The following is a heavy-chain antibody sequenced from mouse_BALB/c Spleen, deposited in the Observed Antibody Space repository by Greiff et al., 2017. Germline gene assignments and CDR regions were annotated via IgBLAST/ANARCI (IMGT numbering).Heavy chain of an antibody. V-gene: IGHV6-6*02. CDR3: TRRGNGYYYWYFDV. CDR1: GFTFSNYW. J-gene: IGHJ1*01. Sequence: EVKLEESGGGLVQPGGSMKLSCVASGFTFSNYWMNWVRQSPEKGLEWVAEIRLKSNNYATHYAESVKGRFTISRDDSKSSVYLQMNNLRAEDTGIYYCTRRGNGYYYWYFDVWGAGTTVTVSS. CDR2: IRLKSNNYAT. D-gene: IGHD2-3*01.